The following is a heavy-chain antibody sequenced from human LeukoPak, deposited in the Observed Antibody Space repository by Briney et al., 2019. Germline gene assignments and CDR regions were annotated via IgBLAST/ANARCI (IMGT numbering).Heavy chain of an antibody. CDR1: GFTFSDYY. V-gene: IGHV3-11*04. Sequence: GGSLRLSCAASGFTFSDYYMSWIRQAPGKGLEWVSYISSSGSTIYYADSVKGRFTISRDNSKNTLYLQMNSLRAEDTAVYYCAKVRVDIVATTADSDYWGQGTLVTVSS. CDR3: AKVRVDIVATTADSDY. D-gene: IGHD5-12*01. CDR2: ISSSGSTI. J-gene: IGHJ4*02.